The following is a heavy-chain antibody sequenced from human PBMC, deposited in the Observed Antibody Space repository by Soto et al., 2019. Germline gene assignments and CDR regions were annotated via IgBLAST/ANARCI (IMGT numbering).Heavy chain of an antibody. V-gene: IGHV1-3*01. D-gene: IGHD2-15*01. J-gene: IGHJ5*02. Sequence: ASVKVSCKASGYTFTSYAMHWVRQAPGQRLEWMGWINAGNGNTKYSQKFQGRVTITRDTSAGTAYMELSSLRSEDTAVYYCARGDIVVVVAASWFDPWGQGTLVTVSS. CDR1: GYTFTSYA. CDR2: INAGNGNT. CDR3: ARGDIVVVVAASWFDP.